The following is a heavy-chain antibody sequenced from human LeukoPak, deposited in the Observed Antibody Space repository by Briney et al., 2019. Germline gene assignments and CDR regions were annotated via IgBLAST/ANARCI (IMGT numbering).Heavy chain of an antibody. J-gene: IGHJ6*02. Sequence: GGSLSLSCVTSSFTTAWMNWVRQAPGKGLEWVGCVKSKIHGGTIDYAAPVKGRFTISREDSKNTLSLQMNSLKTEDTAVYYCTTEYYYGMNVWGLGTTVTVSS. V-gene: IGHV3-15*07. CDR1: SFTTAW. CDR3: TTEYYYGMNV. CDR2: VKSKIHGGTI.